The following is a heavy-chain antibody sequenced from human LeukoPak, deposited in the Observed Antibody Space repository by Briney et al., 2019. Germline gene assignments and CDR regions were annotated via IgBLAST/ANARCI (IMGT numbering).Heavy chain of an antibody. CDR1: GFTFSSHW. CDR2: ISSDASTT. J-gene: IGHJ4*02. Sequence: GGSLRLSCAASGFTFSSHWMHWVRQTPGKGLVWVSRISSDASTTNYADSVKGRFTISRDNAKNTLYLQMISLRAEDTAVYYCARETTAPGNYFDSWGQGTLVTVSS. CDR3: ARETTAPGNYFDS. V-gene: IGHV3-74*01. D-gene: IGHD4-17*01.